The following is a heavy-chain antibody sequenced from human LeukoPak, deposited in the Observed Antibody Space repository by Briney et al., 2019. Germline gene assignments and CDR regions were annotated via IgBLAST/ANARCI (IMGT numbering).Heavy chain of an antibody. Sequence: GGSLRVSCAASGFTFSSYAMSWVRQAPGKGLEWVSFISGSGGSTYYVDSVKGRFTISRDNSKNTLYLQMNSLRAEDTAVYYCARGTCSTTSCPLFDYWGQGTLLTVSS. CDR2: ISGSGGST. D-gene: IGHD2-2*01. CDR3: ARGTCSTTSCPLFDY. V-gene: IGHV3-23*01. J-gene: IGHJ4*02. CDR1: GFTFSSYA.